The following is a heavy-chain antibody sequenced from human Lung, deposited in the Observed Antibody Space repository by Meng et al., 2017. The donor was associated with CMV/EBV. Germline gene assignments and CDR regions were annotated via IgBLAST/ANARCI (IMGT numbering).Heavy chain of an antibody. Sequence: ASXXVSCKASGYTFTDHYFHWVRQAPGQGLEWMRWIYPNSGGTHYAQKFQGRLTVTTDTSISTGYMELSSLGSDDTAVYYCARDNDWGPDYWGQGTLVTVSS. D-gene: IGHD3-9*01. V-gene: IGHV1-2*02. CDR3: ARDNDWGPDY. CDR2: IYPNSGGT. J-gene: IGHJ4*02. CDR1: GYTFTDHY.